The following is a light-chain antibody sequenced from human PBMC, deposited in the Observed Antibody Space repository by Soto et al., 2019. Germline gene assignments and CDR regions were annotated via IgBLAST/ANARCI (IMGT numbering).Light chain of an antibody. CDR3: GSHAAGSTLI. V-gene: IGLV2-14*03. CDR2: DVT. Sequence: QSVLTQPASVSGSPGQSTTISCTGTSSDVGGYNEVSWYQQRPGKAPKLMIYDVTNRPSGVSNRFSGSKSANTASLNISGLQAEDGAYYYCGSHAAGSTLIFGGGTKLTVL. CDR1: SSDVGGYNE. J-gene: IGLJ2*01.